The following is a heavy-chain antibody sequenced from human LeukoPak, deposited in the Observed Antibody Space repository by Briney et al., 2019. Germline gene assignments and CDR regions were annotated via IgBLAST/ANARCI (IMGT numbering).Heavy chain of an antibody. CDR3: ARCSRSSTDCYSAFDI. V-gene: IGHV3-20*04. CDR2: ITNWNGGST. CDR1: GFTFDDYG. D-gene: IGHD2-2*02. Sequence: PGGFLRLSCEASGFTFDDYGMSWVRQAAGKGLEWVSAITNWNGGSTGYAGSVRGRFTVSRDNAKNSLYLQMNSLRAEDTALYYCARCSRSSTDCYSAFDIWGQGTVVTVSS. J-gene: IGHJ3*02.